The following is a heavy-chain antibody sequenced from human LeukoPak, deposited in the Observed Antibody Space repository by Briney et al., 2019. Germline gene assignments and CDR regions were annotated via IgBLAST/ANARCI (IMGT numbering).Heavy chain of an antibody. D-gene: IGHD5-12*01. CDR3: ARGGSGGKVWFDP. CDR1: GYTVTRYY. J-gene: IGHJ5*02. Sequence: ASVKVSCKASGYTVTRYYMHWVRQAPGQGLEWMGIITPSGGSTSYAQKFRGRVTMTTDTSTSTVYMELSSLRSEDTAVYYCARGGSGGKVWFDPWGQGTLVTVSS. CDR2: ITPSGGST. V-gene: IGHV1-46*01.